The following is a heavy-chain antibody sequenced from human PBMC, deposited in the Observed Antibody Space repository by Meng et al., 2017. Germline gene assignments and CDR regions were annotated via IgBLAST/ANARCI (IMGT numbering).Heavy chain of an antibody. CDR3: AREIAVAAHYYWYFDL. D-gene: IGHD6-19*01. Sequence: QLHLHQWGAALLKPSEPLSLTCAVYGGSFSGYYWSWIRQPPGKGLEWIGEINRSGSTNYNPSLKSRVTISVDTSKNQFSLKPNSVTAADTAVYYCAREIAVAAHYYWYFDLWGRGTLVTVSS. CDR1: GGSFSGYY. J-gene: IGHJ2*01. CDR2: INRSGST. V-gene: IGHV4-34*01.